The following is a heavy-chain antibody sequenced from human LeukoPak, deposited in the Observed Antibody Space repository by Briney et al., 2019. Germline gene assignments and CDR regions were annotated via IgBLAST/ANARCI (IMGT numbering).Heavy chain of an antibody. CDR3: ARVYYFGSGSYPLHYFDY. Sequence: ASVTVSCTASGYTFTGYYMHWVRQAPGQGLEWMGWINPNSGGTNYAQKFQGRVTMTRDTSISTAYMELSSLRSDDTAVYYCARVYYFGSGSYPLHYFDYWGQGTLVTVSS. CDR1: GYTFTGYY. V-gene: IGHV1-2*02. J-gene: IGHJ4*02. CDR2: INPNSGGT. D-gene: IGHD3-10*01.